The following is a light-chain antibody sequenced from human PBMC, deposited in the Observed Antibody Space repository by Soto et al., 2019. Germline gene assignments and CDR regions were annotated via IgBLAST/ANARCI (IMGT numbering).Light chain of an antibody. CDR3: QQYRDSRT. CDR2: GAS. J-gene: IGKJ1*01. V-gene: IGKV3-20*01. Sequence: VLTQSPGTLSLSPGERATLSCRASQSFSNNYLAWYQQKPGQAPRLLIYGASSRATGIPDRFSGSGSGTDFTLTISRLEPEDIAVYYCQQYRDSRTFGQGTKVEIK. CDR1: QSFSNNY.